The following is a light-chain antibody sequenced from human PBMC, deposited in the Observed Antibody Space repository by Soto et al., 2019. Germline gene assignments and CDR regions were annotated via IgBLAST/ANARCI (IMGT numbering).Light chain of an antibody. CDR2: EAA. CDR3: QQYNSYPLT. V-gene: IGKV1-5*01. J-gene: IGKJ4*01. CDR1: QNIYKW. Sequence: DIQMTQSPSTLSASLGDTVTISCRASQNIYKWLAWYQQKPQKAPKVLIFEAAGLESGVSSRFRGSGSGTEFTLTISSLQPDDLATYYCQQYNSYPLTFGGGTKVEL.